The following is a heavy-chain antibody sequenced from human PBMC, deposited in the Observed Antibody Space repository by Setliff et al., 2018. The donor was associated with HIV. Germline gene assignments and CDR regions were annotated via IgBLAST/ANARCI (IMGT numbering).Heavy chain of an antibody. V-gene: IGHV1-18*01. CDR3: ARDYLHVFDI. CDR1: GYTFISYG. J-gene: IGHJ3*02. CDR2: IDPNTGDT. Sequence: GASVKVSCKTSGYTFISYGINWVRQAPGQGLEWMGYIDPNTGDTNYAQKFQGRVTFSTDTSINTAYVELNSLKSDDTAVYYCARDYLHVFDIWGQGTMVTVSS.